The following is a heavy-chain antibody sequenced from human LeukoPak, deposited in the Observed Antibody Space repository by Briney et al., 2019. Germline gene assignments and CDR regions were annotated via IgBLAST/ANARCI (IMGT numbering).Heavy chain of an antibody. CDR2: IYYSGST. D-gene: IGHD3-9*01. CDR3: ASADYDMAFDI. Sequence: SQTLSLACTVSGGSISSGGYYWSWIRQHPGKGLEWIGYIYYSGSTDYNPSLKSRFTMSVDTSKNQFSLKLSSVTAADTAVYYCASADYDMAFDIWGQGTMVTVSS. J-gene: IGHJ3*02. V-gene: IGHV4-31*03. CDR1: GGSISSGGYY.